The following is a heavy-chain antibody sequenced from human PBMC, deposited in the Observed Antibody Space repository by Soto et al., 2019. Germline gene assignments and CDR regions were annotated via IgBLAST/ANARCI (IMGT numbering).Heavy chain of an antibody. Sequence: PSVTLSLPGQVSYASLSNFDWRLIRPGPDKGVEWIVYIYKDDNTQYNPSLKGRLSMSMDTSKNQFSLNVSSVTAADTAIYYCARDRGSYSRRVAHYFHGLAGWGQGTQVTVSS. V-gene: IGHV4-59*01. CDR1: YASLSNFD. D-gene: IGHD1-26*01. CDR2: IYKDDNT. CDR3: ARDRGSYSRRVAHYFHGLAG. J-gene: IGHJ6*02.